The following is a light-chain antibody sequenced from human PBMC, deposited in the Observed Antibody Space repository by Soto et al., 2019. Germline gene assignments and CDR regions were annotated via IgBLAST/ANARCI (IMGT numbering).Light chain of an antibody. CDR2: DAS. J-gene: IGKJ1*01. V-gene: IGKV1-5*02. Sequence: DIQMTQSPSTLSASVGDRVTIICRASQNINRWLAWYQQKPGKAPKLLIYDASSLESGVPSRFSGSGSGTEFTLTISSLQPEDFAAYYCQHYNIFSRTFGQGTKV. CDR1: QNINRW. CDR3: QHYNIFSRT.